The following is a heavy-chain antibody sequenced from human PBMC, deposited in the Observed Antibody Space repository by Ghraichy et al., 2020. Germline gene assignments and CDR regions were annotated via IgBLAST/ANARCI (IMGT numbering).Heavy chain of an antibody. CDR1: GFTFTDYW. Sequence: GGSLRLSCAVSGFTFTDYWMHWVHQAPGKGLVWVSRIYTDVSTATYADSVKGRFTISRDNAKNTLYLQMNSLRAEDTAVYYCAKNVGVPTGTTDYGMDVWGQGTTVTVSS. J-gene: IGHJ6*02. D-gene: IGHD1/OR15-1a*01. V-gene: IGHV3-74*01. CDR3: AKNVGVPTGTTDYGMDV. CDR2: IYTDVSTA.